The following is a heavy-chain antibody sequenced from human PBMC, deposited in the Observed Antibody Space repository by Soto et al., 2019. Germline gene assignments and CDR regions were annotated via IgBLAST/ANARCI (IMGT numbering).Heavy chain of an antibody. CDR2: ISASGGRT. Sequence: GSLRLSCAASGFTFSNYAMSWVRQAPGKGLEWVSSISASGGRTYYADSAKGRFTISRDNSKNTLYLQMNSLRAEDTAVYYCAKDSRWYSYYYGMDVWGQGTTVTVSS. J-gene: IGHJ6*02. CDR1: GFTFSNYA. CDR3: AKDSRWYSYYYGMDV. V-gene: IGHV3-23*01. D-gene: IGHD6-13*01.